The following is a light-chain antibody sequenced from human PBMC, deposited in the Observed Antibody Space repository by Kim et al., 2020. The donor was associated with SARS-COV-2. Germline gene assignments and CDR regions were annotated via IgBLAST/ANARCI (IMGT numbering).Light chain of an antibody. CDR3: QSYDNSLNSYV. J-gene: IGLJ1*01. CDR2: GNT. V-gene: IGLV1-40*01. CDR1: GSNIGATFD. Sequence: QSVLTQPPSVSGAPGQRVTFSCTGSGSNIGATFDVHWYQHLPGTAPKLLIYGNTNRPSGVPDRFSGSKSGTSASLAIIGLQAEDEADYYCQSYDNSLNSYVFGTGTKVTVL.